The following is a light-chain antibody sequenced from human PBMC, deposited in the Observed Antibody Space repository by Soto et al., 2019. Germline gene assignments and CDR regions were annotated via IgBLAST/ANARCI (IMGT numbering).Light chain of an antibody. CDR2: DVN. V-gene: IGLV2-14*03. CDR1: SRDVGGYSY. J-gene: IGLJ2*01. CDR3: SSFTSYSTLV. Sequence: QSALTQPASVSGSPGRSITISCTGTSRDVGGYSYVSWYQQHPGKAPKLMIYDVNNRPSGVSDRFSGSKSGNTASLTISGLQAEDESDYYCSSFTSYSTLVFGGGTKLTVL.